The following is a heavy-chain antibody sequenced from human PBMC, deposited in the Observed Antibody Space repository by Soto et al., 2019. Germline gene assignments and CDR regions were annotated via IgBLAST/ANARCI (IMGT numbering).Heavy chain of an antibody. Sequence: QVQLQESGPGLVKPSETLSLTCTVSGGSISSYYWSWIRQPPEKGLEWIGYIYYRGSTNYNPSLKSRVTISVYTSKNPFSLKLNSMTAADTAVYYCARHNNGSGSTYFDYWCQGTLITVPS. CDR3: ARHNNGSGSTYFDY. CDR1: GGSISSYY. V-gene: IGHV4-59*08. D-gene: IGHD3-10*01. J-gene: IGHJ4*02. CDR2: IYYRGST.